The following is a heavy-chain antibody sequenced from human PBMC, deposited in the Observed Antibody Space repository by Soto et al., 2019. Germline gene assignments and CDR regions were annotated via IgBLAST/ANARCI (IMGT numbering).Heavy chain of an antibody. J-gene: IGHJ6*02. CDR2: ISAYNGNT. CDR3: ARDITMVRGVIFYYYGMDV. CDR1: VYSFTSYG. D-gene: IGHD3-10*01. V-gene: IGHV1-18*04. Sequence: XSVKGSCKASVYSFTSYGISWVRQAPGQGLEWMGWISAYNGNTNYAQKLQGRVTMTTDTSTSTAYMELRSLRSDDTAVYYCARDITMVRGVIFYYYGMDVWGQGPTVTVSS.